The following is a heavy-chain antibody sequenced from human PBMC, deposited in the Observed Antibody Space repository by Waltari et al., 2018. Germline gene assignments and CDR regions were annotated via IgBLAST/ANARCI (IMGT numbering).Heavy chain of an antibody. Sequence: EVQLVESGGGLVQPGGSLQLPGAASGVPCGGPALHWAGQASGKGLEWVGRIRSRANSCATAYAASVKGRFTIARDDSKNTAYLQMNSLKTEDTAVYYCTRADMAFDIWGQGTMVTVSS. CDR2: IRSRANSCAT. CDR1: GVPCGGPA. V-gene: IGHV3-73*02. J-gene: IGHJ3*02. CDR3: TRADMAFDI. D-gene: IGHD3-9*01.